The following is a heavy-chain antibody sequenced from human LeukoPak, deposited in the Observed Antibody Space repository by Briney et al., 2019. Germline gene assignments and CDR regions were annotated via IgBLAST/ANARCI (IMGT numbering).Heavy chain of an antibody. CDR3: ARDRGGGFDLAFFDH. D-gene: IGHD5-12*01. V-gene: IGHV1-69*04. CDR2: LIPVLGMS. J-gene: IGHJ4*02. Sequence: ASVKVSCKSSGGSFSTYAVNWVRQAPGQGLEWMGRLIPVLGMSHYAPGFQGRVTLTADRSTNTAYMELDRLTSDDTAVYFCARDRGGGFDLAFFDHWGQGTLVTVSS. CDR1: GGSFSTYA.